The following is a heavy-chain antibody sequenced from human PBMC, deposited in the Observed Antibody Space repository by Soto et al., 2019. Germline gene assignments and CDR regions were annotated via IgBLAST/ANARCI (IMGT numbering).Heavy chain of an antibody. CDR2: IYYSGST. J-gene: IGHJ4*02. Sequence: LSLTCTVSCGSFSSGSYYWSWIRQPPGKGLEWIGYIYYSGSTNYNPSLKSRVTISVDTSKNQFSLKLSSVTAADTAVYYCARERDGYFDYWGQGTLVTVSS. CDR3: ARERDGYFDY. V-gene: IGHV4-61*01. CDR1: CGSFSSGSYY.